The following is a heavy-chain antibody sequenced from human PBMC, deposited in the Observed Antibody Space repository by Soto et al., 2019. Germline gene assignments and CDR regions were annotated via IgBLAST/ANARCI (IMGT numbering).Heavy chain of an antibody. CDR3: ARVLRGIAVDYVY. V-gene: IGHV1-18*04. J-gene: IGHJ4*02. D-gene: IGHD6-19*01. Sequence: ASVKVSCKASGYTFTSYGISWVRQVPGHGLEWMGLFSAYIGHTNYAQKLQGRVTLTTDSSTSTAYMELRSLRSDDTVVYYCARVLRGIAVDYVYWGQGPLGAVSS. CDR1: GYTFTSYG. CDR2: FSAYIGHT.